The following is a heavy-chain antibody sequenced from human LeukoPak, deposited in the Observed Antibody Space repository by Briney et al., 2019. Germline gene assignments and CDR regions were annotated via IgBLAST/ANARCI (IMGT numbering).Heavy chain of an antibody. J-gene: IGHJ6*02. D-gene: IGHD6-13*01. CDR3: ARLKGIAAAATYGMDV. CDR1: GYSFTSYW. CDR2: IDPSDSYT. Sequence: GESLKISCKGSGYSFTSYWISWVRQMPGKGLEWMGRIDPSDSYTNYSPSFQGHVTISADKSISTAYLQWSSLKASDTAMYYCARLKGIAAAATYGMDVWGQGTTVTVSS. V-gene: IGHV5-10-1*01.